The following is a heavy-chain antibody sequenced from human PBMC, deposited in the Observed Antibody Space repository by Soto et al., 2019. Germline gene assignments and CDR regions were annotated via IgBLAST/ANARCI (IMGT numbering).Heavy chain of an antibody. J-gene: IGHJ6*02. CDR1: GFTFNTYG. Sequence: VGSLRLSCAASGFTFNTYGMNWVRQAPGKGPEWVSVIWYDGSNKYYADSVKGRFTVSRDNSRNTMYLQMNSLRAEDTAVYYCARVDCTGGNCRPYFYYGMDVWGQGTTVTVSS. V-gene: IGHV3-33*01. CDR3: ARVDCTGGNCRPYFYYGMDV. D-gene: IGHD2-15*01. CDR2: IWYDGSNK.